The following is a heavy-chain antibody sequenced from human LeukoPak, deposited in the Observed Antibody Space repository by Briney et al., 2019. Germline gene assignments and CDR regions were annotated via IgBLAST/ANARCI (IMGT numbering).Heavy chain of an antibody. V-gene: IGHV1-46*01. D-gene: IGHD3-16*02. CDR2: INPSGGST. Sequence: APVKVSCKASGYTFTSYYMHWVRQAPGQGLEWMGIINPSGGSTSYAQKFQGRVTMTRDTSTSTVYMELSSLSSVTAADTAVYYCARDSGPRKGADVWGSYRYDLFVYWGQGTLVTVSS. J-gene: IGHJ4*02. CDR3: ARDSGPRKGADVWGSYRYDLFVY. CDR1: GYTFTSYY.